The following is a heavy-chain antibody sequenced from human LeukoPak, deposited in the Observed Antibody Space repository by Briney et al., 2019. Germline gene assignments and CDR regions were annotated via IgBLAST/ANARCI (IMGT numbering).Heavy chain of an antibody. CDR3: ARTTEAHSWRTRYYDYYMDV. Sequence: SETLSLTCTVAGGSISSYYWSWIRQPPGKGLEWIGYIYYSGSNNYNPSLKSRATISVDTSKNQFSLKLSSVTAADTAVYYCARTTEAHSWRTRYYDYYMDVWGKGTTVTVSS. CDR1: GGSISSYY. D-gene: IGHD6-13*01. V-gene: IGHV4-59*01. J-gene: IGHJ6*03. CDR2: IYYSGSN.